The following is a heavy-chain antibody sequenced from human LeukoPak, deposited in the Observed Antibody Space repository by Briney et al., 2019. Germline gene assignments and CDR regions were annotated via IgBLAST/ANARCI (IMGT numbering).Heavy chain of an antibody. Sequence: GGSLRLSCAASGFTFSSYGMHWVRQAPGKGLEWVSSISSSSSYIYYADSVKGRFTISRDNSKNTLYLQMNSLRAEDMAVYYCAREYCTNGVCYKRFDYWGQGTLVTVSS. CDR2: ISSSSSYI. CDR1: GFTFSSYG. D-gene: IGHD2-8*01. V-gene: IGHV3-21*01. J-gene: IGHJ4*02. CDR3: AREYCTNGVCYKRFDY.